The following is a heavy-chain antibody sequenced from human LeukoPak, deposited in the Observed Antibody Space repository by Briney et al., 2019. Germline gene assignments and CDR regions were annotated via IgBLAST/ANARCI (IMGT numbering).Heavy chain of an antibody. V-gene: IGHV3-30*02. Sequence: GGSLRLSCAAAGFIFSSYSMHWVRQAPGKGLEWVAFIRFDESNKYYANSVKGRFTLSRDDSKNTLYLQMNSLRGEDTAVYYCAKNGTNGGSDYWGQGTLVTVSS. CDR3: AKNGTNGGSDY. D-gene: IGHD2-8*01. J-gene: IGHJ4*02. CDR1: GFIFSSYS. CDR2: IRFDESNK.